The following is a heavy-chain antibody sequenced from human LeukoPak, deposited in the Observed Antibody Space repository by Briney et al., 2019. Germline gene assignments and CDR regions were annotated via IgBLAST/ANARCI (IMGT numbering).Heavy chain of an antibody. J-gene: IGHJ5*02. D-gene: IGHD3-16*02. CDR3: ARGPLVRLPSSFDP. CDR1: GYTFTGYY. V-gene: IGHV1-2*02. Sequence: ASAMVSCKASGYTFTGYYMHWVRQAPGQGPEWMGWINPNSGGTNYAQKFQGRVTMTRDTSISTAYMELSRLRSDDTAVYYCARGPLVRLPSSFDPWGQGTLVTVSS. CDR2: INPNSGGT.